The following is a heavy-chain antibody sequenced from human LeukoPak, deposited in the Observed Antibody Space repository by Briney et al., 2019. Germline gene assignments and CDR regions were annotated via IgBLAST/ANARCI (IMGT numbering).Heavy chain of an antibody. Sequence: GGSLRLSCAASGFTFSSYGMHWVRQAPGKGLEWVAVIWYDGSNKYYADSVKGRFTISRDNSKNTLYLQMNSLRAEDTAVYYCAREGLGEPFDCWGQGTLVTVSS. CDR3: AREGLGEPFDC. CDR2: IWYDGSNK. V-gene: IGHV3-33*01. D-gene: IGHD3-16*01. CDR1: GFTFSSYG. J-gene: IGHJ4*02.